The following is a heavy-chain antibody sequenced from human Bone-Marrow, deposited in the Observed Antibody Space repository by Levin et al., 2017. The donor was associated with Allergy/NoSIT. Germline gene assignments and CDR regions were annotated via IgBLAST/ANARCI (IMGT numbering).Heavy chain of an antibody. Sequence: GGSLRLSCAASGFTVSSNYMSWVRQAPGKGLEWVSVIYSGGSTYYADSVKGRFTISRDNSKNTLYLQMNSLRAEDTAVYYCARGQVPLGGYFDYWGQGTLVTVSS. CDR3: ARGQVPLGGYFDY. D-gene: IGHD3-10*01. CDR1: GFTVSSNY. CDR2: IYSGGST. J-gene: IGHJ4*02. V-gene: IGHV3-66*01.